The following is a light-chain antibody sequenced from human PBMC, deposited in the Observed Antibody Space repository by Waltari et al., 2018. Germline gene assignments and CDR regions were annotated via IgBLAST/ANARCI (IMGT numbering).Light chain of an antibody. CDR3: AAWDDSLNAVV. V-gene: IGLV1-44*01. J-gene: IGLJ2*01. Sequence: QSVLTQPPSASGTPGQRVTISCSGSNSTASINPVHWYQQLPGAAPEVVIHSNDQRPSGVPDRFSGSKSGTSASLAISGLQSEDEAHYYCAAWDDSLNAVVFGGGTKVTVL. CDR1: NSTASINP. CDR2: SND.